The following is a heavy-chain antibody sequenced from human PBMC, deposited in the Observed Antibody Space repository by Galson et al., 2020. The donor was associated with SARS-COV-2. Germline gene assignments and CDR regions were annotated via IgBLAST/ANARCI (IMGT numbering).Heavy chain of an antibody. CDR1: GFSFSTYS. J-gene: IGHJ6*02. D-gene: IGHD5-18*01. CDR2: ISTSSRYI. CDR3: ARDEGIRGYNYGRLYYGMDV. Sequence: NSGGSLRLSCVASGFSFSTYSMNWVRQAPGKGLEWVSSISTSSRYIYFADSVKSRFSISRDNVKKSLYLQMNSLRAEDTAVYYCARDEGIRGYNYGRLYYGMDVWGQGTTVTVSS. V-gene: IGHV3-21*01.